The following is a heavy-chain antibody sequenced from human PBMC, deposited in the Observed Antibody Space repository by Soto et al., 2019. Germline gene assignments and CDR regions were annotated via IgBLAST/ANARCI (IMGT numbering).Heavy chain of an antibody. CDR1: GGSISSYY. V-gene: IGHV4-59*01. J-gene: IGHJ4*02. CDR3: ARGYGSGLIY. Sequence: QVQLQESGPGLVKPSETLSLTCTVSGGSISSYYWSWIRQPPGKGLEWIGYIYYSGSTNYNPSLKSRVTISVDTSKNQFSLKLSSVTAADTAVYYCARGYGSGLIYWGQGTLVTVSS. CDR2: IYYSGST. D-gene: IGHD3-10*01.